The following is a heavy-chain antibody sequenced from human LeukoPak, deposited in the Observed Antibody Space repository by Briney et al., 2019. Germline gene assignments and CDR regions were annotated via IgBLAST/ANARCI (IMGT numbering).Heavy chain of an antibody. Sequence: PSETLSLTCTVSGGSISSSSYYWSWIRQPPGKGLEWIGYIYYSGSTNYNPSLKSRVTISVDTSKNQFSLKLSSVTAADTAVYYCARHLSGSYYYGMDVWGQGTTVTVSS. J-gene: IGHJ6*02. CDR1: GGSISSSSYY. D-gene: IGHD1-26*01. CDR3: ARHLSGSYYYGMDV. CDR2: IYYSGST. V-gene: IGHV4-61*05.